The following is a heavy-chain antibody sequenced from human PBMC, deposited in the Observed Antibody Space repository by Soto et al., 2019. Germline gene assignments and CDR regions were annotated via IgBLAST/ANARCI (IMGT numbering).Heavy chain of an antibody. D-gene: IGHD3-10*01. V-gene: IGHV3-74*01. Sequence: TGGSLRLSCAASGFTFSSHWMHWVRQVPGQGLVWVSRTKTDGSTSYADSVKGRFTISRDNAKNTLYLQMNSLRAEDTAVYYCARDMRAVPWYGGVSSAFDIWGQGTMVTVSS. CDR1: GFTFSSHW. CDR2: TKTDGST. J-gene: IGHJ3*02. CDR3: ARDMRAVPWYGGVSSAFDI.